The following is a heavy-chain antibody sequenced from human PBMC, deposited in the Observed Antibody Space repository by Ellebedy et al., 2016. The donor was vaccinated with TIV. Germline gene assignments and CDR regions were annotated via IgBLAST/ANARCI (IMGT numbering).Heavy chain of an antibody. Sequence: GGSLRLSCAASGSTFSSYGMHWVRQAPGKGLEWVAVISYDGSNKYYADSVKGRFTISRDNSKNTLYLQMNSLRAEDTAVYYCAKSADSGSYHDAFDIWGQGTMVTVPS. CDR1: GSTFSSYG. CDR3: AKSADSGSYHDAFDI. D-gene: IGHD1-26*01. CDR2: ISYDGSNK. J-gene: IGHJ3*02. V-gene: IGHV3-30*18.